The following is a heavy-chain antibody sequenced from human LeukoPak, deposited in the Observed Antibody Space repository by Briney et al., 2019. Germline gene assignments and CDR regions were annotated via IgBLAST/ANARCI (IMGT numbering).Heavy chain of an antibody. V-gene: IGHV4-34*01. D-gene: IGHD3-10*01. Sequence: SETLSLTCAVYGGSFSGYYWSWIRQPPGKGLEWIGEINHSGSTNYNPSLKSRVTISVDTSKNQFSLKLSSVTAADTAVYYCARDRAMDDYWGQGTLVTVSS. CDR2: INHSGST. J-gene: IGHJ4*02. CDR3: ARDRAMDDY. CDR1: GGSFSGYY.